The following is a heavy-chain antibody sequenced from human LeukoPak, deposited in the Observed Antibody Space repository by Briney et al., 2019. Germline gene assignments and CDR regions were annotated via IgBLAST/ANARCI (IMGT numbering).Heavy chain of an antibody. CDR2: ISGSGGST. V-gene: IGHV3-23*01. J-gene: IGHJ6*02. Sequence: GGSLRLSCAASGFTFSSYGMSWVRQAPGKGLEWVSGISGSGGSTYYADSVKGRFTISRDNSKNTLYLQMNSLRGEDTAVYYCARVSSSWYVYYYGMDVWGQGTTVTVSS. CDR3: ARVSSSWYVYYYGMDV. D-gene: IGHD6-13*01. CDR1: GFTFSSYG.